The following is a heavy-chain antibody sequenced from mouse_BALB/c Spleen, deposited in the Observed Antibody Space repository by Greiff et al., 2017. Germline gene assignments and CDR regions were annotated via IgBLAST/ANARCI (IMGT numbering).Heavy chain of an antibody. Sequence: EVNVVESGGGLVKPGGSLKLSCAASGFTFSSYTMSWVRQTPEKRLEWVATISSGGGNTYYPDSVKGRFTISRDNAKNNLYLQMSSLRSEDTALYYCARYGEALGFDYWGQGTTLTVSS. J-gene: IGHJ2*01. D-gene: IGHD4-1*01. CDR2: ISSGGGNT. CDR3: ARYGEALGFDY. V-gene: IGHV5-9*03. CDR1: GFTFSSYT.